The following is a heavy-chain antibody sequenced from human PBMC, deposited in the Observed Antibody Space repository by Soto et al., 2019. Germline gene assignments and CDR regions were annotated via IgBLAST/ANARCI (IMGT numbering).Heavy chain of an antibody. V-gene: IGHV3-15*01. CDR1: GFTFSNAW. J-gene: IGHJ4*02. CDR2: IKSKTDGGTI. D-gene: IGHD5-12*01. Sequence: PXGSLKLSCAASGFTFSNAWMNWVRQAPGKGLEWVGLIKSKTDGGTIDYPAPVKGRFIISRDDSRNTLYLQMNSLKTEDTAVYYCTTAHPRGPDYWGQGTLVTVSS. CDR3: TTAHPRGPDY.